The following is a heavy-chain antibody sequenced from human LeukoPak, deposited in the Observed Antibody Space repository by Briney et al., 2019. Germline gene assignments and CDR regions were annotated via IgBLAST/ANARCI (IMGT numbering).Heavy chain of an antibody. J-gene: IGHJ4*02. Sequence: SETLSLTCAVYGGSFSGYYWSWIRQPPGKGLEWIGEINHSGSTNYNPSLKSRVTISVDTSKNQFSLKLSSVTAADTAVYYCARDQLTGSYYFDYWGQGTLVTVSS. D-gene: IGHD1-20*01. CDR3: ARDQLTGSYYFDY. CDR2: INHSGST. CDR1: GGSFSGYY. V-gene: IGHV4-34*01.